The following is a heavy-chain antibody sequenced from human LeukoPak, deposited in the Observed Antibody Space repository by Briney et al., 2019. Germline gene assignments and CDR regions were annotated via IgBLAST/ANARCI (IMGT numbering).Heavy chain of an antibody. D-gene: IGHD3-22*01. V-gene: IGHV3-23*01. J-gene: IGHJ4*02. CDR2: INTGDIT. Sequence: PGGSLRLSCAASGFTFDYSAMTWVRQAPEKGLEWVSTINTGDITFYANSVKGRFTISRDNSKNALFLQMNSLRAEDTAIYYCVKGGFTYYDDWGPGTLGTVSS. CDR3: VKGGFTYYDD. CDR1: GFTFDYSA.